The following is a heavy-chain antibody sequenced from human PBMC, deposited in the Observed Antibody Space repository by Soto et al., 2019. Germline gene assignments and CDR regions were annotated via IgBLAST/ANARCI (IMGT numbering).Heavy chain of an antibody. CDR1: GFTFSSYW. Sequence: PGGSLRLSCAASGFTFSSYWMHWVRQAPGKGLVWVSRINSDGSSTSYADSVKGRFTISRDNAKNTLYLQMNSLRAEDTAVYYCARDLGYYDSSGRRSAFDIWGQGTMVTVSS. CDR2: INSDGSST. V-gene: IGHV3-74*01. J-gene: IGHJ3*02. D-gene: IGHD3-22*01. CDR3: ARDLGYYDSSGRRSAFDI.